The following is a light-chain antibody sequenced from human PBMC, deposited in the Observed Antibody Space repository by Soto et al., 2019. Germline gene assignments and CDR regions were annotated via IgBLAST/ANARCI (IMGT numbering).Light chain of an antibody. CDR1: QSVSSD. CDR3: QQYNNWPRT. J-gene: IGKJ1*01. Sequence: EIVMTQSPATLSVSPGERATLSCRASQSVSSDLAWFQQRPGQAPRLLIYDASTRATGNPARFSGSGSGTEFTRTISSLQSEDFAVYYCQQYNNWPRTFGQGTKVEIK. V-gene: IGKV3-15*01. CDR2: DAS.